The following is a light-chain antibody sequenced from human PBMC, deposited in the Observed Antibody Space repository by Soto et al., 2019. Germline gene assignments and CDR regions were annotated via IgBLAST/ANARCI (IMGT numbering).Light chain of an antibody. CDR2: NNN. V-gene: IGLV1-40*01. CDR1: SSNIGAGSD. Sequence: QSVLTQPPSVSGAPGKRVTIPCTGSSSNIGAGSDVHWYQQLPGTAPKVLIYNNNNRPSGVPDRFSGSKSGTSASLAITGLQSEDEADYYCQSYDSSLSGYVFGTGTKVTVL. CDR3: QSYDSSLSGYV. J-gene: IGLJ1*01.